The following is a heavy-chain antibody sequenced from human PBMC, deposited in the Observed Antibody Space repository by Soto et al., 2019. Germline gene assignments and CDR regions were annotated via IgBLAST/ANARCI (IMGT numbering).Heavy chain of an antibody. V-gene: IGHV5-10-1*01. CDR2: IDPSDSYT. J-gene: IGHJ4*02. CDR1: GYTFTGHW. D-gene: IGHD5-12*01. CDR3: TRHTGYDSSLDY. Sequence: GESLKISCQASGYTFTGHWINWVRQMPGKGLEWMGRIDPSDSYTDYSPTVQGHVTMSADKSINTAYLQWSSLQASDTAVYYCTRHTGYDSSLDYWGQGTLVTVSS.